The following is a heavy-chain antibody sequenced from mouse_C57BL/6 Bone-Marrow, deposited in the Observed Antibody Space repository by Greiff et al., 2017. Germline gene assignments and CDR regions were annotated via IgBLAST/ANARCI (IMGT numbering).Heavy chain of an antibody. J-gene: IGHJ2*01. D-gene: IGHD1-1*01. Sequence: VQLQQSGAELVRPGASVKLSCTASGFNIKDDYMHWVKQRPEQGLEWIGWIDPENGDTEYASKFQGKATITADTSSNTAYLQLSSLTSEDTAVYYGTTKGDYYGSDYWGQGTTLTVSS. CDR3: TTKGDYYGSDY. CDR1: GFNIKDDY. V-gene: IGHV14-4*01. CDR2: IDPENGDT.